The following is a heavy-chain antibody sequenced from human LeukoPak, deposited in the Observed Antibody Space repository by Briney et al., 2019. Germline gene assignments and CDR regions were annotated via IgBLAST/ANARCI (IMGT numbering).Heavy chain of an antibody. D-gene: IGHD1-20*01. CDR1: GYSFTGYY. J-gene: IGHJ3*01. V-gene: IGHV1-2*02. CDR3: ARVSLTGTSIDAFDV. CDR2: INPNSGGT. Sequence: ASVKVSCKASGYSFTGYYLHWVRQAPGQGLEWMGWINPNSGGTNFAPKFQGRATMTRDTSINTAYVELSRLRSDDTAVYYCARVSLTGTSIDAFDVWGQGTMITVSS.